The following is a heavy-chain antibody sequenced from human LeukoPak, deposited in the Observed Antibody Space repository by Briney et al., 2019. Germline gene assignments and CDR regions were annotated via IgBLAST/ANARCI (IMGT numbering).Heavy chain of an antibody. J-gene: IGHJ6*02. CDR1: GGSISSHY. Sequence: NASETLSLTCTVSGGSISSHYWSWIRQPPGKGLEWIGYIYYSGSTKYNPSLKSRVTISVDTSKNQFSLKLSSVTAADTAVYYCARDRVMVSHGTNYYYGMDVWGQGTTVTVSS. D-gene: IGHD2-8*01. CDR3: ARDRVMVSHGTNYYYGMDV. V-gene: IGHV4-59*11. CDR2: IYYSGST.